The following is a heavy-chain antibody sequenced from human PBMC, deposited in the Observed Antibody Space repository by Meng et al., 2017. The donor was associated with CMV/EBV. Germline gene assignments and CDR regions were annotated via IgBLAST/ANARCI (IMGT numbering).Heavy chain of an antibody. D-gene: IGHD5-18*01. J-gene: IGHJ4*02. V-gene: IGHV3-15*01. Sequence: GGSLRLSCAASGFTFSNAWMSWVRQAPGKGLEWVGRIKSKTDGGTTDYAAPVKGRFTISRDDSKNTLYLQMNSLRAEDTAVYYCARDHVDTRERGLFDYWGQGTLVTVSS. CDR3: ARDHVDTRERGLFDY. CDR1: GFTFSNAW. CDR2: IKSKTDGGTT.